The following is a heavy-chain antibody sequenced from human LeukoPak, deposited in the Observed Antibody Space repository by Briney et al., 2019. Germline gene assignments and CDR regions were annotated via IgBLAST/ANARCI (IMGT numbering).Heavy chain of an antibody. CDR3: ARGRDGYTRSAFDI. J-gene: IGHJ3*02. V-gene: IGHV1-69*05. CDR2: IIPIFGTA. CDR1: GGTFSSYA. Sequence: ASVKVSCKASGGTFSSYAISWVRQAPGQGLEWMGGIIPIFGTANYAQKLQGRVTMTTDTSTSTAYMELRSLRSDDTAVYYCARGRDGYTRSAFDIWGQGTMVTVSS. D-gene: IGHD5-24*01.